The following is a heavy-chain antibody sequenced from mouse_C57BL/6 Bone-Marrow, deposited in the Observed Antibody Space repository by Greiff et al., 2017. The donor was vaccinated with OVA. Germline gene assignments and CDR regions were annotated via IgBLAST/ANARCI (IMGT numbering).Heavy chain of an antibody. Sequence: DVKLQESGAELVKPGASVKLSCTASGFNIKDYYMHWVKQRTEQGLEWIGRIDPEDGETKYAPKFQGKATITADTSSNTAYLQLSSLTSEDTAVYYCARVITTVVAHFDYWGQGTTLTVSS. V-gene: IGHV14-2*01. CDR3: ARVITTVVAHFDY. J-gene: IGHJ2*01. CDR1: GFNIKDYY. D-gene: IGHD1-1*01. CDR2: IDPEDGET.